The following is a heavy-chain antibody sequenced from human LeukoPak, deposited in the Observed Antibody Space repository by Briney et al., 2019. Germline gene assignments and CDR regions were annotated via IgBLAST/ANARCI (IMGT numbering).Heavy chain of an antibody. CDR1: GGSFSSYY. J-gene: IGHJ4*02. V-gene: IGHV4-59*10. CDR3: ARKRSPVVVVAAAFDY. D-gene: IGHD2-15*01. CDR2: IYTSGST. Sequence: SETLSLTCAVYGGSFSSYYWSWIRQPAGKGLEWIGRIYTSGSTNYNPSLKSRVTMSVDTSKNQFSLKLSSVTAADTAVYYCARKRSPVVVVAAAFDYWGQGTLVTVSS.